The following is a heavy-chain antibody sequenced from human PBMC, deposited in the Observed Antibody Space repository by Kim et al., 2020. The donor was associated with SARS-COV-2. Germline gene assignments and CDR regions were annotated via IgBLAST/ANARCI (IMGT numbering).Heavy chain of an antibody. Sequence: GGSLRLSCAASGFTFSSYWMHWVRQAPGKGLVWVSRINSDGSSTSYADSVKGRFTISRDNAKNTLYLQMNSLRAEDTAVYYCAKTGDYGDYGGFDYWGQGTLVTVSS. V-gene: IGHV3-74*01. CDR2: INSDGSST. D-gene: IGHD4-17*01. CDR3: AKTGDYGDYGGFDY. CDR1: GFTFSSYW. J-gene: IGHJ4*02.